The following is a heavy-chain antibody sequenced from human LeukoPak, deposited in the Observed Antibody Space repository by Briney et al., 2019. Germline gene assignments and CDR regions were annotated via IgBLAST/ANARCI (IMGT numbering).Heavy chain of an antibody. Sequence: GGSLRLSCAASGFTFSSYSMNWVREAPGKGLEGVSYISSSSSTIYYADSEKSRFTISRDNAKNSLYLQMNSLRAEDTAVYYCARDFEYSYGYVGLPSFIDYWGQGTLVTVSS. CDR2: ISSSSSTI. J-gene: IGHJ4*02. D-gene: IGHD5-18*01. V-gene: IGHV3-48*04. CDR3: ARDFEYSYGYVGLPSFIDY. CDR1: GFTFSSYS.